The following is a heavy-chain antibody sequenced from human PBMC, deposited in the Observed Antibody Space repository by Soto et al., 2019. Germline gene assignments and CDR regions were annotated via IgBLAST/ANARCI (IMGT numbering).Heavy chain of an antibody. D-gene: IGHD3-16*01. CDR3: ARRAHMSRRGETFSYYYYGMDV. J-gene: IGHJ6*02. V-gene: IGHV5-10-1*01. CDR2: IDPIDSYT. CDR1: GYSSTSYW. Sequence: PGESLKISCKGSGYSSTSYWISWVRQMPGKGLEWMGRIDPIDSYTNYSPSFQGHVTISADKSISTAYLQWSSLKASDTAMYYCARRAHMSRRGETFSYYYYGMDVWGQGTTVTVSS.